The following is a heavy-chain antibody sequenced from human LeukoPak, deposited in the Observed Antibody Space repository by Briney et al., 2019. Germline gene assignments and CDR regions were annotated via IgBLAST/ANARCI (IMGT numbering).Heavy chain of an antibody. V-gene: IGHV1-18*01. Sequence: ASVKVSCKASGYTFTSYGISWVRQAPGQGLEWMGWISAYNGNTNYAQKLQGRVTMTTDTSTSTAYMELRSLRSDDTAVYYCARVGLPYCGGDCYSAIHYWGQGTLVTVSS. D-gene: IGHD2-21*02. J-gene: IGHJ4*02. CDR1: GYTFTSYG. CDR3: ARVGLPYCGGDCYSAIHY. CDR2: ISAYNGNT.